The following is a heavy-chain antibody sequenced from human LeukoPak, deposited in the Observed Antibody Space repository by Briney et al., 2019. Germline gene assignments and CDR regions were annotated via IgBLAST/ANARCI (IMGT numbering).Heavy chain of an antibody. J-gene: IGHJ4*02. V-gene: IGHV3-20*04. CDR2: INWNGGST. CDR1: GFTFDDYG. CDR3: ARFDWLLYPSPLDY. D-gene: IGHD3-9*01. Sequence: GGSLRLSCAASGFTFDDYGMSWVRQAPGKGLEWVSGINWNGGSTGYADSVKGRFTISRDNAKNSLYLQMNSLRAEDTAVYYCARFDWLLYPSPLDYWGQGTLVTVPS.